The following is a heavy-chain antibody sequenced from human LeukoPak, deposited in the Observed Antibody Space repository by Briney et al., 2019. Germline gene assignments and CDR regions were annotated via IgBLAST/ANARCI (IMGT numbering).Heavy chain of an antibody. Sequence: GEALKISCKGSGYSFTSYWIGWGRQMPGKGLEWMGIIYPGDSDTRYSPSFQGQVTTSADKSITTAYLQWSSLKASHTAMYYCARGMRGYSYEFDYWGQGPLVTVSS. CDR1: GYSFTSYW. D-gene: IGHD5-18*01. CDR2: IYPGDSDT. J-gene: IGHJ4*02. V-gene: IGHV5-51*01. CDR3: ARGMRGYSYEFDY.